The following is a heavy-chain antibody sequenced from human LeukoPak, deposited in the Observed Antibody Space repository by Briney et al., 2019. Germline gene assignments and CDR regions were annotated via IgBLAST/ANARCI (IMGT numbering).Heavy chain of an antibody. Sequence: SGTLSLTCTVSGGSISSFYWSWIRQPPGKGLEWIGYIYFSGSTNYNASLKSRVTISVDTSKNQLSLKLTSATAADTAVYYCARGGTDSPLYYFDQWGQGALVTVSS. V-gene: IGHV4-59*01. D-gene: IGHD3-22*01. J-gene: IGHJ4*02. CDR3: ARGGTDSPLYYFDQ. CDR1: GGSISSFY. CDR2: IYFSGST.